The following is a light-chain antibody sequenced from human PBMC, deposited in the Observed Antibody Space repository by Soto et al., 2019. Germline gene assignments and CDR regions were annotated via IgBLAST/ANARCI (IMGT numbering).Light chain of an antibody. CDR2: EVS. Sequence: QSVLTQPPSASGSPGQSVTISCTGTSSDVGGSNYVSWYQQHPGKAPKLMIYEVSKRPSGVPDRFSGSKSANTASLTVSGLQAEDEADYYCSSYGGNNNLVFGGGTKLTVL. CDR3: SSYGGNNNLV. J-gene: IGLJ2*01. V-gene: IGLV2-8*01. CDR1: SSDVGGSNY.